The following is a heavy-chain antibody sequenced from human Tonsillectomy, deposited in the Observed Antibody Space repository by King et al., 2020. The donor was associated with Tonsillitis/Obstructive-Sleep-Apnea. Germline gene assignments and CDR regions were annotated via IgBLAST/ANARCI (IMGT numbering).Heavy chain of an antibody. D-gene: IGHD3-22*01. CDR3: ARLHHYYDSSGYYQFDS. CDR1: GGSISSSSYY. CDR2: MYYSGRT. Sequence: QLQESGPGLVKPSETLSLTCTVSGGSISSSSYYWGWIRQPPGKGLEWIGSMYYSGRTYYNPSLKSRVTISADTSKKQLSLKLSSVTAADTAVYYCARLHHYYDSSGYYQFDSWGQGKRVTVSS. V-gene: IGHV4-39*01. J-gene: IGHJ4*02.